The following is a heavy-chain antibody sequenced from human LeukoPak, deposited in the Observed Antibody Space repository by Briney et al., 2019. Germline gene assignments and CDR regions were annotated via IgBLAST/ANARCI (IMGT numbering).Heavy chain of an antibody. CDR2: IYYSGST. CDR1: GGSISSYY. J-gene: IGHJ4*02. D-gene: IGHD3-22*01. Sequence: PSETLSLTCTVSGGSISSYYWSWIRQPPGKGLEWIAYIYYSGSTNYSPSLKSRVTISIDTSKNQCSLKLSSVTAADTAVYYCARRAGDYSHPYDYWGQGTLVTVSS. CDR3: ARRAGDYSHPYDY. V-gene: IGHV4-59*01.